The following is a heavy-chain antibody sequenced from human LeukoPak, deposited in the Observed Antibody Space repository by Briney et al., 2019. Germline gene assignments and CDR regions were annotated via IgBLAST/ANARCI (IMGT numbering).Heavy chain of an antibody. CDR1: GGSISSSDYY. J-gene: IGHJ4*02. D-gene: IGHD4-17*01. Sequence: SETLSLTCTVSGGSISSSDYYWGWLRQPPGMGLEWIGYIHYSGATYYNPSLKSRFTLSVDTSKNQFSLRLTSVTAADTAVYYCATKPNGDYYFDYWGQGTLVTVSS. CDR3: ATKPNGDYYFDY. V-gene: IGHV4-30-4*01. CDR2: IHYSGAT.